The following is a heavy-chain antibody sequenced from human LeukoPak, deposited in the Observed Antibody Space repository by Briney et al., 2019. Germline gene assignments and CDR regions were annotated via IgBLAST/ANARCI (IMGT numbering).Heavy chain of an antibody. CDR3: ARPLEMATRIPGY. D-gene: IGHD5-24*01. J-gene: IGHJ4*02. CDR1: GYTFTSYG. Sequence: ASVKVSCKASGYTFTSYGITWVRQAPGQGLECMGWISAYNGNTNYAQKFQGRVTMTTDTSTSTAYMELWSLRSDDTAVYYCARPLEMATRIPGYWGQGTLVTVSS. CDR2: ISAYNGNT. V-gene: IGHV1-18*01.